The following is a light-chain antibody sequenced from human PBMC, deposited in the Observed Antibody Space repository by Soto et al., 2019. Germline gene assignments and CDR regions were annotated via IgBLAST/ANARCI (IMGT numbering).Light chain of an antibody. CDR3: HQYGSSPWT. V-gene: IGKV3-20*01. CDR1: QSVSSSY. CDR2: GAS. J-gene: IGKJ1*01. Sequence: EIVLTQSPGTLSLSPGERATLSCRASQSVSSSYLAWYQQRPGQAPRLLIYGASSRATGIPDRFSGSGSGTDFTLTISRLEPDDFAVYYCHQYGSSPWTFGQGTKVEIK.